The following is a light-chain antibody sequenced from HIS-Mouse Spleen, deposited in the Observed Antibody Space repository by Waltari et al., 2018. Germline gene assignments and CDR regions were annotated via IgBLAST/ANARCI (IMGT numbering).Light chain of an antibody. Sequence: QSALTQPASVSGSPGQSITISCTGTSSDVGVYNYVPCYQQHPGKAPKLMRYEVSNRPAGVSNRFSGSKSGNTASLTISGLQAEDEADYYCSSYTSSSTFFGTGTKVTVL. CDR3: SSYTSSSTF. CDR1: SSDVGVYNY. J-gene: IGLJ1*01. CDR2: EVS. V-gene: IGLV2-14*01.